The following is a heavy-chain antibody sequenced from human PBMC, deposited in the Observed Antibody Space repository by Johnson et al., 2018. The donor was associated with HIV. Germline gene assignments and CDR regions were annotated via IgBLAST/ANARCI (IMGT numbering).Heavy chain of an antibody. CDR2: ISYDGSNK. CDR3: ARGYGGNYDAFDI. J-gene: IGHJ3*02. CDR1: GFTFSSYA. D-gene: IGHD4-23*01. V-gene: IGHV3-30*04. Sequence: QVQLVESGGGVVQPGRSLRLSCAASGFTFSSYAMHWVRPAPGKGLEWVAVISYDGSNKYYADSVKGRFTISRDNSKNTLYLQMNSLRAEDTAVYYCARGYGGNYDAFDIWGQGTMVTVSS.